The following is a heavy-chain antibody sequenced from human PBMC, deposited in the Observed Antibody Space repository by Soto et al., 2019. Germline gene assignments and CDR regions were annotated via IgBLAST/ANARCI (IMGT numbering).Heavy chain of an antibody. CDR3: ARVGYGSGSYYSNWFDP. CDR1: GGSISSGGYS. D-gene: IGHD3-10*01. Sequence: QLQLQESGSGLVKPSQTLSLTCAVSGGSISSGGYSWSWIRQPPGKGLEWIGYIYHSGSTYYNPSLKSRVTISVDRSKNQFSLKLSSVTAADTAVYYCARVGYGSGSYYSNWFDPWGQGTLFTVSS. CDR2: IYHSGST. J-gene: IGHJ5*02. V-gene: IGHV4-30-2*01.